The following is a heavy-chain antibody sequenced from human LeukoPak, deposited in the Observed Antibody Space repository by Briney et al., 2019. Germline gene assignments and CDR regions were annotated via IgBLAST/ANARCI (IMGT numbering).Heavy chain of an antibody. CDR1: GFVFSSSW. Sequence: PGGSLRLSCAASGFVFSSSWMDWVRLAPGKGLEWMAKIKEDGSETYYVDSLKGRFTISRDNAKNTLDLQMNSLRDEDTAVYYCARRKEVQTTFDYWGQGTLVTVSS. CDR3: ARRKEVQTTFDY. V-gene: IGHV3-7*01. D-gene: IGHD4/OR15-4a*01. J-gene: IGHJ4*02. CDR2: IKEDGSET.